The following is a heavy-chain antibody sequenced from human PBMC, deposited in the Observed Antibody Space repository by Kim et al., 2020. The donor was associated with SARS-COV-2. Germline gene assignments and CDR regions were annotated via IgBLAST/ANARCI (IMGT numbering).Heavy chain of an antibody. CDR3: ARQSMWWELRTQTLDY. CDR1: GYTFTSYG. CDR2: ISAYNGNT. V-gene: IGHV1-18*04. J-gene: IGHJ4*02. D-gene: IGHD2-15*01. Sequence: ASVKVSCKASGYTFTSYGISWVRQAPGQGLEWMGWISAYNGNTNYAQKLQGRVTMTTDTSTSTAYMELRSLRSDDTAVYYCARQSMWWELRTQTLDYWGQGTLVTVSS.